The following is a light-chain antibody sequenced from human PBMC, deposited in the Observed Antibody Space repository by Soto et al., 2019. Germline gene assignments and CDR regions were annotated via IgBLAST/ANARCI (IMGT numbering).Light chain of an antibody. J-gene: IGKJ1*01. CDR1: QRVSTSY. Sequence: DIVLTQSPGTLSLSPGDRATLSCRASQRVSTSYLAWYQQKPGQAPRLLIYGASSRATGIPDRFSGSGSGTDFTLTISRLEPEDFAVYYCQQYGSSRGTFGQGTKVDI. CDR2: GAS. CDR3: QQYGSSRGT. V-gene: IGKV3-20*01.